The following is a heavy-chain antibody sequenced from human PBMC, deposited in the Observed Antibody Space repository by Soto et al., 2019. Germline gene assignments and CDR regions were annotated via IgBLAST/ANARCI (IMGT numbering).Heavy chain of an antibody. CDR2: ISGNTLYT. J-gene: IGHJ4*02. D-gene: IGHD5-12*01. V-gene: IGHV3-11*05. Sequence: QVQFVESGGGLVKPGGSLRLSCAASGFAFSDQYMSWFRQTPGGGLEWISYISGNTLYTNYADSVRGRFTISRDNAKNSLYLQMDCLRVEDTAIYYCAGDPRLPDFWGPGTLVSVSS. CDR1: GFAFSDQY. CDR3: AGDPRLPDF.